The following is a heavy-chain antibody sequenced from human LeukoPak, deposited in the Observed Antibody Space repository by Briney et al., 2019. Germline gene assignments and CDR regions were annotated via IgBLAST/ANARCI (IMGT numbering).Heavy chain of an antibody. D-gene: IGHD4-23*01. Sequence: GSLRLSCAASGFTVSSNYMSWVRQAPGKGLEWVSVIYSGGSTYYADSVKGRFTISRDNSKNTLYLQMNSLRAEDTAVYYCATNSQAPYYYYYMDVRGKGTTVTVSS. CDR1: GFTVSSNY. CDR3: ATNSQAPYYYYYMDV. J-gene: IGHJ6*03. V-gene: IGHV3-53*01. CDR2: IYSGGST.